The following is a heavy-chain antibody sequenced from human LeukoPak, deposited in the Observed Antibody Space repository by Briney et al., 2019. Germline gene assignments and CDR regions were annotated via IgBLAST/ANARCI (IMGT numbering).Heavy chain of an antibody. V-gene: IGHV3-7*03. J-gene: IGHJ4*02. CDR2: IKEDGSKK. Sequence: GGSLRLSCAASGFSFSSYWMNWVRRAPGKGLEWLANIKEDGSKKYYVDSVKGRFTISRDNAKNSLYLQMDSLRAEDTAVYYCARGIPYYDFWSGYYEPHATGYFDYWGQGTLVTVSS. D-gene: IGHD3-3*01. CDR3: ARGIPYYDFWSGYYEPHATGYFDY. CDR1: GFSFSSYW.